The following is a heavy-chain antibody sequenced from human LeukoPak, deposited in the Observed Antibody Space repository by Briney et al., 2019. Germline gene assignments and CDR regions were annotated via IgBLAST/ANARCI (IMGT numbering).Heavy chain of an antibody. V-gene: IGHV3-23*01. J-gene: IGHJ5*02. CDR2: ISGRGDTT. CDR1: GFTFSTYA. CDR3: AKDRVSPGFNLFDP. Sequence: GGSPRLSCAASGFTFSTYAMSWVRQAPGKGLEWVSAISGRGDTTYYADSVKGRFTISRDNSKSTVFLQMNSLRTEDTAVYYCAKDRVSPGFNLFDPWGQGTLVTVSS. D-gene: IGHD3-16*01.